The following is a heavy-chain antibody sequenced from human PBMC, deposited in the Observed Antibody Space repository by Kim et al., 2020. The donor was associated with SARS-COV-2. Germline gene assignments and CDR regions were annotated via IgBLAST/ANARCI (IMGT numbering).Heavy chain of an antibody. CDR2: ISGSGGST. CDR1: GFTFSSYA. Sequence: GGSLRLSCAASGFTFSSYAMSWVRQAPGKGLEWVSAISGSGGSTYYADSVKGRFTISRDNSKNTLYLQMNSLRAEDTAVYYCAKDLAPLSVYYGMDVWGQGTTVTVSS. V-gene: IGHV3-23*01. CDR3: AKDLAPLSVYYGMDV. J-gene: IGHJ6*02.